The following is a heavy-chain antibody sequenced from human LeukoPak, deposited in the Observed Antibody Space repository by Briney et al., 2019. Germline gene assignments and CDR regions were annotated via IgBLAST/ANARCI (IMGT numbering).Heavy chain of an antibody. CDR1: GGSISSSSYY. Sequence: SETLSLTCTVSGGSISSSSYYWGWLRQPPGKGLEWIGSIYYSGSTYYNPSLKSRVTISVDTSKNQFSLKLSSVTAADTAVYYCARGGEYSYGADPADYWGQGTLVTVSS. CDR2: IYYSGST. CDR3: ARGGEYSYGADPADY. V-gene: IGHV4-39*07. D-gene: IGHD5-18*01. J-gene: IGHJ4*02.